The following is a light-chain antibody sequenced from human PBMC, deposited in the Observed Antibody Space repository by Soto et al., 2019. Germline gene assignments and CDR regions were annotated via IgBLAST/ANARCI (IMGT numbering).Light chain of an antibody. V-gene: IGLV1-47*01. J-gene: IGLJ3*02. CDR2: RNN. CDR3: AAWDDSLSGPWV. Sequence: QLVLTQPPSASGTPGQRAPTFCLGSSSNSGSNYEYWYQQLPGTAPKLLIYRNNQRPSGVPDRFSGSKSGTSASLAISGLRSEDEADYYCAAWDDSLSGPWVFGGGTQLTVL. CDR1: SSNSGSNY.